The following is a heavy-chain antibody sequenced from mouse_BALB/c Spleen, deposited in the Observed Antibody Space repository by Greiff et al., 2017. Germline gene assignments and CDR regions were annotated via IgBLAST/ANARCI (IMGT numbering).Heavy chain of an antibody. CDR3: ARRDGYAMDY. V-gene: IGHV5-9-3*01. CDR1: GFTFSSYA. Sequence: EVHLVESGGGLVKPGGSLKLSCAASGFTFSSYAMSWVRQTPEKRLEWVATISSGGSYTYYPDSVKGRFTISRDNAKNTLYLQMSSLRSEDTAMYYCARRDGYAMDYWGQGTSVTVSS. CDR2: ISSGGSYT. D-gene: IGHD2-3*01. J-gene: IGHJ4*01.